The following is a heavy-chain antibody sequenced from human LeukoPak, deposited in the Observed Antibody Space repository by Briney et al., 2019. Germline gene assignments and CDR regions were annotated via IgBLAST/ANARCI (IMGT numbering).Heavy chain of an antibody. D-gene: IGHD3-10*01. J-gene: IGHJ6*02. CDR2: IYYSGST. V-gene: IGHV4-59*08. CDR1: GGSISSYY. Sequence: PSETLSLTCTASGGSISSYYWSWIRQPPGKGLEWIGYIYYSGSTNYNPSLKSRVTKSVDTSKNRFSLKLSSVTAADTAVYYCAGSMVRGVTTGSYYYYGMDVWGQGTTVTVSS. CDR3: AGSMVRGVTTGSYYYYGMDV.